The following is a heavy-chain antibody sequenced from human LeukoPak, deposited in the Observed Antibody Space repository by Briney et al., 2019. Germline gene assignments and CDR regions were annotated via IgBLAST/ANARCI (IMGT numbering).Heavy chain of an antibody. D-gene: IGHD5-12*01. Sequence: PGGSLRLSCAAPGFTFSSYGMSWVRQAPGKGLEWVSAISGSGGSTYYADSVKGRFTISRDNSKNTLYLQMNSLRAEDTAVYYCAKALYSGYDTSYYGMDVWGKGTTVTVSS. J-gene: IGHJ6*04. CDR1: GFTFSSYG. CDR3: AKALYSGYDTSYYGMDV. CDR2: ISGSGGST. V-gene: IGHV3-23*01.